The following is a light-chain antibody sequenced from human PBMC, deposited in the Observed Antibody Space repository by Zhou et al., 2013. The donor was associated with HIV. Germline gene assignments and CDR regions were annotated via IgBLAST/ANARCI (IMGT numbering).Light chain of an antibody. CDR3: HHYDSSRHT. CDR2: ERP. Sequence: DIVLTQSPGTLSLSPGERAPLSCKASQSISVTSLAWYRQNLASLPASSSMERPPGPLASRTGSVAVGLGQTFTLTINKLEPDDSAVYFCHHYDSSRHTFGQGTNLE. V-gene: IGKV3-20*01. J-gene: IGKJ2*01. CDR1: QSISVTS.